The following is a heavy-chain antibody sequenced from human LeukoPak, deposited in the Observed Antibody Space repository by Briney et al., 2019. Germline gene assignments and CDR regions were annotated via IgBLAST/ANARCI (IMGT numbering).Heavy chain of an antibody. CDR2: INSDGSSI. Sequence: PGGSLRLSCAASGFTFSNYWMHWVRQAPGKGLVWVSRINSDGSSISHADSVKGRFTISRDNAKNTLYLQMNSLRTEDTAVYSCVRALMGIEDYWGQGTLVTVSS. V-gene: IGHV3-74*01. D-gene: IGHD1-26*01. CDR1: GFTFSNYW. CDR3: VRALMGIEDY. J-gene: IGHJ4*02.